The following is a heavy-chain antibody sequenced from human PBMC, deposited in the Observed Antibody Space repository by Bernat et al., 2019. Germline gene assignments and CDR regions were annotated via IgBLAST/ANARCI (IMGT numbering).Heavy chain of an antibody. CDR1: GYTFSSYA. Sequence: QVQLVQSGAEVKKPGSSVKVSCKASGYTFSSYAISWVRQAPGQGLEWMGWIIPINGTANYAQKLQGRVTITADKSTSTAYMELRSLRSEDTAVYYCASSIAVDDGGKDDWGQGTMVTVSS. V-gene: IGHV1-69*06. D-gene: IGHD6-19*01. CDR2: IIPINGTA. CDR3: ASSIAVDDGGKDD. J-gene: IGHJ6*02.